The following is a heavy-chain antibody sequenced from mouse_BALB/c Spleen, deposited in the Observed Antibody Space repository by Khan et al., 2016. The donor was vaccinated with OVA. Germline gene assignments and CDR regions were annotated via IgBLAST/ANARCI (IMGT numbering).Heavy chain of an antibody. CDR2: ILPGSGSR. V-gene: IGHV1-9*01. D-gene: IGHD1-1*01. CDR1: GYTFSSYW. CDR3: ARVNYGSRDYFDY. Sequence: QIQLVQSGAELMKPGASVKISCKATGYTFSSYWLEWVKQRPGHGLEWIGEILPGSGSRNYNEKFKGKATFTADISSKTTYMQLSSLTSEDSAVDYCARVNYGSRDYFDYWGQGTTLTVSS. J-gene: IGHJ2*01.